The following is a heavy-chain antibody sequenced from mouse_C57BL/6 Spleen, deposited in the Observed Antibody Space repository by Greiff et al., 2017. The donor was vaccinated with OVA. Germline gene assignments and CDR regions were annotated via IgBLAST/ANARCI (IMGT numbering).Heavy chain of an antibody. J-gene: IGHJ4*01. CDR3: ARDGGGYYAMDY. CDR1: GYSITSGYY. CDR2: ISYDGSN. Sequence: EVQLQQSGPGLVKPSQSLSLTCSVTGYSITSGYYWNWIRQFPGNKLEWMGYISYDGSNNYNPSLKNRISITRDTSKNQFFLKLNSVTTEDTATYYCARDGGGYYAMDYWGQGTSVTVSS. V-gene: IGHV3-6*01.